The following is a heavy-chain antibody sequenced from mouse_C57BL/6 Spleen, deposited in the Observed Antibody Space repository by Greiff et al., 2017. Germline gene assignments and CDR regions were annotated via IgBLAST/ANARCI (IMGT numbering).Heavy chain of an antibody. J-gene: IGHJ2*01. CDR3: ARRSYGSSYYFDY. V-gene: IGHV5-9*01. Sequence: EVHLVESGGGLVKPGGSLKLSCAASGFTFSSYTMSWVRQTPEKRLEWVATISGGGGNTYYPDSVKGRCTISRDNAKNTLYLQMSSLRSEDTALYYCARRSYGSSYYFDYWGQGTTLTVSS. D-gene: IGHD1-1*01. CDR1: GFTFSSYT. CDR2: ISGGGGNT.